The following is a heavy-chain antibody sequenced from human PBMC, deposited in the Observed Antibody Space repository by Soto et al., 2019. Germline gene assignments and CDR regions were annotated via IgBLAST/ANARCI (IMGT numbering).Heavy chain of an antibody. CDR3: ASVAEKGTVTEGDYYYMDA. J-gene: IGHJ6*03. CDR1: GDTFSNHT. Sequence: QVQLVQSGAEVKKPGSSVKVSCKASGDTFSNHTISWVRQAPGQGLEWMGRIIPILGVANYAQKFQGRVKITADKSTNTAYMELSSLRSADTDMYYCASVAEKGTVTEGDYYYMDAWGKGTTVTVPS. D-gene: IGHD4-17*01. CDR2: IIPILGVA. V-gene: IGHV1-69*02.